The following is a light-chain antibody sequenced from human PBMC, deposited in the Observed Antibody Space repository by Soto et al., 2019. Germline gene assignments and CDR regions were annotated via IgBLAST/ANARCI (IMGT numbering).Light chain of an antibody. J-gene: IGKJ3*01. V-gene: IGKV1-8*01. CDR1: QGISSY. CDR2: AAS. Sequence: AIRMTQSPSSLSASTGDRVTITCRASQGISSYLAGYQQKPGKAPKLLIYAASTLQSGVPSRFSGSGSGTDFTLTISCLQSEDFATYYCQQYYSPLFTFGPGTKVDIK. CDR3: QQYYSPLFT.